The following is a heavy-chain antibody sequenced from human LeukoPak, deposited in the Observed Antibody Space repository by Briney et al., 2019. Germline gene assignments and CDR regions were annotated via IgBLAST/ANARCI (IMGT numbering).Heavy chain of an antibody. CDR3: AKKRAPVAGTNYFDY. CDR2: VSASGDNT. Sequence: AGGSLRLSCAASGFTFSSYAMSWVRQAPGKGLEWVSAVSASGDNTYYAESVKGRFTISRDNSKNTVYLQMTSVTAEDTARYYCAKKRAPVAGTNYFDYWGQGILVTVSS. D-gene: IGHD6-19*01. V-gene: IGHV3-23*01. CDR1: GFTFSSYA. J-gene: IGHJ4*02.